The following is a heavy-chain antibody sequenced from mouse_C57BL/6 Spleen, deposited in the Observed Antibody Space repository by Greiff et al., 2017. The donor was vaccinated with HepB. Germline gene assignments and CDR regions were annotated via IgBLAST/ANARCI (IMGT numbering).Heavy chain of an antibody. CDR2: IDPEDGET. CDR1: GFNIKDYY. CDR3: ARGTTVVANYAMDY. D-gene: IGHD1-1*01. V-gene: IGHV14-2*01. Sequence: EVKLVESGAELVKPGASVKLSCTASGFNIKDYYMHWVKQRTEQGLEWIGRIDPEDGETKYAPKFQGKATITADTSSNTAYLQLSSLTSEDTAVYYCARGTTVVANYAMDYWGQGTSVTVSS. J-gene: IGHJ4*01.